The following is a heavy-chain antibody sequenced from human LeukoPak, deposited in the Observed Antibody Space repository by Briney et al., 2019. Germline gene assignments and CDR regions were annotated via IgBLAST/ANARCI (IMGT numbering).Heavy chain of an antibody. D-gene: IGHD5-18*01. Sequence: SVKVSCKASGGTVSSYAISWVRQAPGQGLEWMGGIIPIFGTANYAQKFQGRVTITADESTSTAYRELSSLRSEDTAVYYCPRDPVRGYSYGYYGMDVWCKGTTVTVSS. CDR3: PRDPVRGYSYGYYGMDV. J-gene: IGHJ6*04. CDR1: GGTVSSYA. V-gene: IGHV1-69*01. CDR2: IIPIFGTA.